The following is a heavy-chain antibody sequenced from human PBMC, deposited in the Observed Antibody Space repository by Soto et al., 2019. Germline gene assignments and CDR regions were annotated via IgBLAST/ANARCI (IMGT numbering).Heavy chain of an antibody. V-gene: IGHV1-2*02. CDR2: INPNSVGT. CDR1: GYTFTGHY. D-gene: IGHD3-10*01. Sequence: GASVKVSCKASGYTFTGHYMHWVRQAPGQGLEWMGWINPNSVGTNYAQKFQGRVTMTRDTSISTAYMELSRLRSDDTAVYYCAREPMVRAAHGFDIRGQGTKVTVSS. CDR3: AREPMVRAAHGFDI. J-gene: IGHJ3*02.